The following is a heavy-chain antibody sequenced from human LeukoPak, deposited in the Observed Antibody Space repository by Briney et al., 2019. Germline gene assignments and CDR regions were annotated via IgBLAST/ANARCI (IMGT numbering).Heavy chain of an antibody. CDR2: ISGSGGST. CDR3: AKDEMKKFLLWFGELLSIYGMDV. D-gene: IGHD3-10*01. V-gene: IGHV3-23*01. J-gene: IGHJ6*02. Sequence: PGGSLRLSGAASGFTFSSYAMSWVRQAPGKGLEWVSAISGSGGSTYYADSVKGRFTISRDNSKNTLYLQMNSLRAEDTAVYYCAKDEMKKFLLWFGELLSIYGMDVWGQGTTVTVSS. CDR1: GFTFSSYA.